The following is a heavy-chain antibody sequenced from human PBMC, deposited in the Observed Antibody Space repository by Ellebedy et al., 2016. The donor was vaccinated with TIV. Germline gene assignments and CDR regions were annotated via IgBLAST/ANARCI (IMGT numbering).Heavy chain of an antibody. V-gene: IGHV1-2*02. CDR2: INPVSGAT. CDR3: VMSRAYHFDK. D-gene: IGHD2-2*01. Sequence: AASVKVSCKPSGYVFDSFFLAWVRQAPGQGLEWMGWINPVSGATHYAQSLQGRLTMTRDTSIGTAYMELGSLQSDDTAIYYCVMSRAYHFDKWGEGTLVTVSS. J-gene: IGHJ4*02. CDR1: GYVFDSFF.